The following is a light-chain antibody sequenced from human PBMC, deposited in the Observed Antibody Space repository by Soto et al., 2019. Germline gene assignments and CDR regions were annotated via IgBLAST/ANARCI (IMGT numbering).Light chain of an antibody. V-gene: IGLV2-14*03. J-gene: IGLJ2*01. Sequence: QSVLTQPASVSGSPGQSITISCTGTRSDIGAYNFVSWYQQHPGEVPKLMLYDVNVRPSGVSIRFSGSKSGNTASLTISGLQAEEEADYYCTSWTTSTTMIFGGGTKLTVL. CDR2: DVN. CDR3: TSWTTSTTMI. CDR1: RSDIGAYNF.